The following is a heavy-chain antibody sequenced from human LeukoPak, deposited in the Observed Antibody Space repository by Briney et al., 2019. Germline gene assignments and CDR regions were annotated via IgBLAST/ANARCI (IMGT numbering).Heavy chain of an antibody. J-gene: IGHJ4*02. CDR3: ARSGHTAMVIYYFDY. CDR2: ISGSGSIT. D-gene: IGHD5-18*01. Sequence: TGGSLRLSCAASGFTFSSYGMSWVRQAPGKGLEWVSAISGSGSITFYADSVKGRFIISRDNSRNTLYLQMNSLRAEDTAVYYCARSGHTAMVIYYFDYWGQGTLVTVSS. CDR1: GFTFSSYG. V-gene: IGHV3-23*01.